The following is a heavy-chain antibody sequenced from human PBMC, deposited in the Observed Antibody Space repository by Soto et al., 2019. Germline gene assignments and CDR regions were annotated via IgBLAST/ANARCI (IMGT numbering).Heavy chain of an antibody. J-gene: IGHJ4*02. CDR3: ARAPRGNYGYPSYFDY. CDR2: ISAYKGNT. Sequence: VSVQLGSTASGYTVSISVIAGVRQTHGQGLEWMGWISAYKGNTNYAQKLQGRVTMTTDTSTSTAYMELRSLRSDDTAVYYCARAPRGNYGYPSYFDYWGQGTLVTVSS. D-gene: IGHD3-10*01. V-gene: IGHV1-18*01. CDR1: GYTVSISV.